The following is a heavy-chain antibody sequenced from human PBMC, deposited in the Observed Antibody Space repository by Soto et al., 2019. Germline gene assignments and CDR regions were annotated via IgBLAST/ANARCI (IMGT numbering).Heavy chain of an antibody. Sequence: QVQLVQSGAEVKKPGSSVKVSCKASGGTFSSYAISWVRQAPGQGLEWMGGNIPIFGTANYAQKFQGRVTITADESTSTDYMELSSLRSEDKDVYYCARDQVGSYPDGDDAFDIWGQGTIVT. D-gene: IGHD1-26*01. CDR2: NIPIFGTA. CDR3: ARDQVGSYPDGDDAFDI. V-gene: IGHV1-69*01. J-gene: IGHJ3*02. CDR1: GGTFSSYA.